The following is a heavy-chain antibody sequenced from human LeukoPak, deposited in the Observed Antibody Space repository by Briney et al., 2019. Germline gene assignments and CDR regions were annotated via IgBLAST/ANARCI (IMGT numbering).Heavy chain of an antibody. V-gene: IGHV3-53*01. CDR1: GFTFSSYA. CDR2: IYSGGST. J-gene: IGHJ3*02. CDR3: ARDRYDSSGYPDAFDI. D-gene: IGHD3-22*01. Sequence: GGSLRLSCAASGFTFSSYAMSWVRQAPGKGLEWVSVIYSGGSTYYADSVKGRFTISRDNSKNTLYLQMNSLRAEDTAVYYCARDRYDSSGYPDAFDIWGQGTMVTVSS.